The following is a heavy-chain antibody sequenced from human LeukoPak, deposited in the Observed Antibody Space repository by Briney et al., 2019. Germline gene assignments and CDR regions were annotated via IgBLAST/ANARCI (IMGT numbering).Heavy chain of an antibody. V-gene: IGHV3-23*01. D-gene: IGHD3-22*01. CDR2: ISPGGEIL. CDR3: AKDDGWLYYNH. Sequence: GGTLRLSCAASGFSFSSHGMNWVRQAPGKGLEWVSGISPGGEILYYADSVKGRFTISRDNSQGTVSLQMHSLRDEDTATYYCAKDDGWLYYNHWGQGTLVTVSS. J-gene: IGHJ4*02. CDR1: GFSFSSHG.